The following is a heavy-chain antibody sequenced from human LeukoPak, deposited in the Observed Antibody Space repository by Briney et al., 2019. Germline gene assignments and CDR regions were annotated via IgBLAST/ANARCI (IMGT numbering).Heavy chain of an antibody. D-gene: IGHD3-10*01. CDR1: GFTFSSYA. Sequence: GGSLRLSCAASGFTFSSYAMSWVRQAPGKGLEWVSAISGSGGSTYYADSVKGRFTISRDNSKNTLYLQMNSLRAEDTAVYYCAKEKLSTYYYGSGSYYVPDAFDIWGQGTMVTVSS. CDR3: AKEKLSTYYYGSGSYYVPDAFDI. CDR2: ISGSGGST. J-gene: IGHJ3*02. V-gene: IGHV3-23*01.